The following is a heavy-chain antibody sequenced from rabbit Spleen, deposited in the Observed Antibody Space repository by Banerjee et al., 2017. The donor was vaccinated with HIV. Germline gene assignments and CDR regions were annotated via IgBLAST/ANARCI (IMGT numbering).Heavy chain of an antibody. V-gene: IGHV1S47*01. D-gene: IGHD2-1*01. J-gene: IGHJ4*01. CDR1: GFDFSDYG. Sequence: QEQLVESGGGLVQPGGSLKLSCKASGFDFSDYGMSWVRQAPGKGLEWIGYIDPIFGSEYYASWVNGRFTISRHNAQNTLYLQLDSLTAADTATYFCLRDRANIGGDYGPYYFDLWGQGTLVTVS. CDR2: IDPIFGSE. CDR3: LRDRANIGGDYGPYYFDL.